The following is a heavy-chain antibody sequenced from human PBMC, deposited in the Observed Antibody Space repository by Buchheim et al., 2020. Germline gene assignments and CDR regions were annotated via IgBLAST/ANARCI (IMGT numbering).Heavy chain of an antibody. CDR2: INHSGST. CDR1: GGSFSGYY. Sequence: QVQLQQWGAGLLKPSETLSLTCAVYGGSFSGYYWSWIRQPPGKGLEWIGEINHSGSTNYNPSLKSQVTISVDTSKNQFSLKLSSVTAADTAVYYCARGGLDIVVVPAAIVSEGWFDPWGQGTL. V-gene: IGHV4-34*01. J-gene: IGHJ5*02. D-gene: IGHD2-2*03. CDR3: ARGGLDIVVVPAAIVSEGWFDP.